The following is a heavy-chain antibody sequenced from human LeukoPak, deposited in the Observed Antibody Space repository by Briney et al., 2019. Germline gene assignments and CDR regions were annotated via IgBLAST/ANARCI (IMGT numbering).Heavy chain of an antibody. Sequence: GGSLRLSCAASGFTFDDYAMHWVRQVPGKGLEWVSGISWNSGSTGYAGSVKGRFTMSRDNTKNSLYLQMNSLTPDDTALYYCVRENFGPAQWFDPWGQGTLVTVSS. CDR1: GFTFDDYA. J-gene: IGHJ5*02. CDR3: VRENFGPAQWFDP. D-gene: IGHD3/OR15-3a*01. V-gene: IGHV3-9*01. CDR2: ISWNSGST.